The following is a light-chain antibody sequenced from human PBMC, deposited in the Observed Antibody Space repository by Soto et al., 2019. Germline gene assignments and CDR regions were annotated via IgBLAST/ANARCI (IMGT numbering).Light chain of an antibody. J-gene: IGKJ1*01. V-gene: IGKV1-5*01. CDR3: QQYNSYS. CDR2: HAS. CDR1: QSISNW. Sequence: IQLTQSPSTLPASVGDRVTLTCRASQSISNWLAWYQQKPGTAPKLLIYHASILETAVPSRFSGNGSGTEFTLTISNLQPGDFATYYCQQYNSYSFGQGSRVEIK.